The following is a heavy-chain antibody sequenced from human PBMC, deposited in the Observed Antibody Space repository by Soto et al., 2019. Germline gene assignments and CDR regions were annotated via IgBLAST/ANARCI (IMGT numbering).Heavy chain of an antibody. CDR2: ISAYNGNT. Sequence: ASVKVSCKASGYTFTSYGISWVRQAPGQGLEWMGWISAYNGNTNYAQKLQGRVTMTTDTSTSTAYMELRSLRSDDTAVYYCARADRIVVVVADAFDIWGQGTMVTV. CDR3: ARADRIVVVVADAFDI. CDR1: GYTFTSYG. J-gene: IGHJ3*02. V-gene: IGHV1-18*01. D-gene: IGHD2-15*01.